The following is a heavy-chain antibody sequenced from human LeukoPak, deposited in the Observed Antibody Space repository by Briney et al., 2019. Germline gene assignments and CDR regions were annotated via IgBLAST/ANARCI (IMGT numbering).Heavy chain of an antibody. CDR1: GYTFTGYY. D-gene: IGHD4-23*01. V-gene: IGHV1-2*02. Sequence: ASVKVSCKASGYTFTGYYMHWVRQAPGQGLEWMGWINPNSGGTNYAQKFQGRVTMTEDTSTDTAYMELSSLRSEDTAVYYCARDNSVEDTAWWFDPWGQGTLVTVSS. J-gene: IGHJ5*02. CDR3: ARDNSVEDTAWWFDP. CDR2: INPNSGGT.